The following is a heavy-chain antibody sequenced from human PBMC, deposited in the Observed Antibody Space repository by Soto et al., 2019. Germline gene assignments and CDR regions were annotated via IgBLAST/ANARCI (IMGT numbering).Heavy chain of an antibody. V-gene: IGHV5-51*01. D-gene: IGHD5-18*01. CDR3: ARLNTAMGYYYGMDV. CDR1: GYSFTSYW. Sequence: GESLKISCKGSGYSFTSYWIGWVRQMPVKGLEWMGIIYPGDSDTRYSPSFQGQVTISADKSISTAYLQWSSLKASDTAMYYCARLNTAMGYYYGMDVWGQGTTVTVSS. CDR2: IYPGDSDT. J-gene: IGHJ6*02.